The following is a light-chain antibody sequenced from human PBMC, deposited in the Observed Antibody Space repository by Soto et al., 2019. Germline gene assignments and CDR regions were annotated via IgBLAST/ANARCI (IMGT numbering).Light chain of an antibody. V-gene: IGLV2-14*02. CDR2: EGS. Sequence: QSALTQPASVSGSPGQSITISCTGTSSDVGSYNLVSWYQQHPGKAPKLMIYEGSKRPSGVSNRFSGSKTGNTASLTIFGLQAEDEAYYYCFSHRSGDSHVFGTGTKLTVL. CDR3: FSHRSGDSHV. J-gene: IGLJ1*01. CDR1: SSDVGSYNL.